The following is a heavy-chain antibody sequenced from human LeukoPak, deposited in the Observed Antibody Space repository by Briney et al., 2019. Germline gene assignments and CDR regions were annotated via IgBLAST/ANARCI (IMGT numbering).Heavy chain of an antibody. Sequence: ASVKVSCKSSGYTFTGYYMHWVRQAPGQGLEWMGWINPNSGGTNYPQKFQGRVTMTRETSISTAYMELSRLRSDDTAVYYCARYTKFSKALAVAGTYYFDYWGQGTLVTVSS. D-gene: IGHD6-19*01. CDR2: INPNSGGT. CDR3: ARYTKFSKALAVAGTYYFDY. CDR1: GYTFTGYY. V-gene: IGHV1-2*02. J-gene: IGHJ4*02.